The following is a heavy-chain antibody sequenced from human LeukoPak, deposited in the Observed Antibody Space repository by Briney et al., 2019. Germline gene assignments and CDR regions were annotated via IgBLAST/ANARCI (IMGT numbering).Heavy chain of an antibody. J-gene: IGHJ5*02. D-gene: IGHD6-19*01. V-gene: IGHV3-7*03. CDR2: INADGSDK. Sequence: GGSLRLSCTGSGFPFQSYWMNWVRQAPGKGLELVANINADGSDKYFMDSVKGRFSISRDNANNRLYLQMNSLRAEDTAVYYCAKDAVAGLPYNWFDPLGQGTLVTVSS. CDR3: AKDAVAGLPYNWFDP. CDR1: GFPFQSYW.